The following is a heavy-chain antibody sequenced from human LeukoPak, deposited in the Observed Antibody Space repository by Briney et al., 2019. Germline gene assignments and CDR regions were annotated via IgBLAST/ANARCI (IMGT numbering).Heavy chain of an antibody. CDR2: IKQDGSEK. CDR3: ARYGSGKYSLFGY. D-gene: IGHD3-10*01. V-gene: IGHV3-7*01. Sequence: GGSLRLSCAASGFTFSSYWMSWVRQAPGKGLEWVASIKQDGSEKYYVDSVKGRFTISRDNAKNSLYLQMNSLRAEDTAVYYCARYGSGKYSLFGYWGQGTLVTVSS. CDR1: GFTFSSYW. J-gene: IGHJ4*02.